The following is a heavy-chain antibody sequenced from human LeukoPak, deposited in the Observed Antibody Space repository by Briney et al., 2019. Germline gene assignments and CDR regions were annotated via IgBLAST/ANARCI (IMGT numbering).Heavy chain of an antibody. CDR2: ICPGDSDT. D-gene: IGHD6-13*01. V-gene: IGHV5-51*01. Sequence: GESLQISCKGSGYSFTSYWIGWVRQMPGKGLEWMGIICPGDSDTRYSPSFQGQVTISADKSISTAYLQWSSLKASDTTMYYCARITIAAAAFDIWGQGTMVTVSS. CDR1: GYSFTSYW. J-gene: IGHJ3*02. CDR3: ARITIAAAAFDI.